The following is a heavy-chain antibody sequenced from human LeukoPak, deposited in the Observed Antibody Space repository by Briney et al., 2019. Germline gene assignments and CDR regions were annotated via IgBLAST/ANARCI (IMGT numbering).Heavy chain of an antibody. CDR2: MKQDGREK. D-gene: IGHD3-10*01. J-gene: IGHJ4*02. V-gene: IGHV3-7*01. Sequence: GGSLRLACAASGFSFSDYWMTWVRQAPGKGLEWVANMKQDGREKWYVDSVKGRFTISRDNAKNSLYLQMNSLRAEDTAVYYCARGAGVFDYWGQGTLVTVSS. CDR1: GFSFSDYW. CDR3: ARGAGVFDY.